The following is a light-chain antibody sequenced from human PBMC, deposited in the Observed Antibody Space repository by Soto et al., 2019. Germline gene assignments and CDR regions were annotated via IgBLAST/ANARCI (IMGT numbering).Light chain of an antibody. V-gene: IGKV3-11*01. Sequence: EIVLTQSPATLSLSPGERATLSCRASQSVSSYLAWYQQKPGQAPRLLIYDASNRATGIPARFSGSGYGTDFTLTISSLDPADFSVYYCQPRSNSVTFGQGTKLEIK. J-gene: IGKJ2*01. CDR2: DAS. CDR1: QSVSSY. CDR3: QPRSNSVT.